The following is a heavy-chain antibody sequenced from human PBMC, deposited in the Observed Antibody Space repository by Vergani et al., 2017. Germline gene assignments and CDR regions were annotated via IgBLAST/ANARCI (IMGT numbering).Heavy chain of an antibody. J-gene: IGHJ5*02. CDR2: ISSSSSYI. Sequence: EVQLVESGGGLVKPGGSLRLSCAASGFTFSSYSMNWVRQAPGKGLEWVSSISSSSSYIYYADSVKGRFTISRDNAKNSLYLQMNSLRAEDTAVYYCARDPPYDILTGYLLGQGTLVTVSS. D-gene: IGHD3-9*01. V-gene: IGHV3-21*01. CDR3: ARDPPYDILTGYL. CDR1: GFTFSSYS.